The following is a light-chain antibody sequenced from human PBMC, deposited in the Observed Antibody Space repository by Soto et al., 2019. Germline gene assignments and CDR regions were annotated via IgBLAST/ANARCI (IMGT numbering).Light chain of an antibody. CDR3: QSYDSSLSGSI. CDR1: SSNIGAGYD. V-gene: IGLV1-40*01. CDR2: GNI. J-gene: IGLJ2*01. Sequence: QPVLTQPPSVSGAPGQRVTISCTGSSSNIGAGYDVHWYQQLPGTAPKLLIYGNINRPSGVPDRFSGSKSGTSASLAITGLQAEDEADSYCQSYDSSLSGSIFGGGTKLAVL.